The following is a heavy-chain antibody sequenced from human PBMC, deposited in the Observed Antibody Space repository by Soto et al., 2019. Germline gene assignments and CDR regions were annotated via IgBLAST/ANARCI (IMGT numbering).Heavy chain of an antibody. D-gene: IGHD3-22*01. J-gene: IGHJ4*02. Sequence: PEGSLRLSCAASGFTFSSYSMNWVRQAPGKGLEWVSYISSSSSTIYYADSVKGRFTISRDNVKNSLYLQMNSLRDEDTAVYYCARDQYYDSSGYYYGFDYWGQGTLVTVSS. CDR1: GFTFSSYS. V-gene: IGHV3-48*02. CDR2: ISSSSSTI. CDR3: ARDQYYDSSGYYYGFDY.